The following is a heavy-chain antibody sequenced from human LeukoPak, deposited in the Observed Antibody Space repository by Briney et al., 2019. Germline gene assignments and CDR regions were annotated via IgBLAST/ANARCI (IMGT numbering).Heavy chain of an antibody. CDR3: XXDXSSSSGYYYGMDV. J-gene: IGHJ6*02. CDR1: GGSXSSGGYY. D-gene: IGHD6-6*01. Sequence: PSETLSLTCTVSGGSXSSGGYYWSWIRQXXXXXXXXXXXXXSXGXXXYXXXXXXRGXXXVDTSKNQCFLNLSSVTAAVTAVYYCXXDXSSSSGYYYGMDVWGQGTTVTVSS. CDR2: XXSXGXX. V-gene: IGHV4-31*03.